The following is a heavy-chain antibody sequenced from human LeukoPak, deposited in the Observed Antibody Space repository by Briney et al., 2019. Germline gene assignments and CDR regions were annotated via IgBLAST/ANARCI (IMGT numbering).Heavy chain of an antibody. CDR1: GGSISRYY. V-gene: IGHV4-59*08. J-gene: IGHJ4*02. D-gene: IGHD3-10*01. Sequence: PAETLSLTCTVAGGSISRYYWSWIRQPPGEGRECIGYIYYSGSTNYNPSLKSRVTISVDTSRNQFSLKLSSVTAADTAVYYCAGYYYGSGSYYTWGQGTLVTVSS. CDR2: IYYSGST. CDR3: AGYYYGSGSYYT.